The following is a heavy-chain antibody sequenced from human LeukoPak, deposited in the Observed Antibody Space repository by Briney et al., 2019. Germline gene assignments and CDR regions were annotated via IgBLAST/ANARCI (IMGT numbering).Heavy chain of an antibody. CDR3: AKIPLDGDYSYFDY. Sequence: GGSLRLSCTASGFTFSNFWMGWVRQAPGKGLEWVANIKQDETEKFYLGSVKGRFTISRDNAKNSLYLQMNSLRAEDTAVYYCAKIPLDGDYSYFDYWGQGTLVTVSS. CDR2: IKQDETEK. J-gene: IGHJ4*02. CDR1: GFTFSNFW. D-gene: IGHD4-17*01. V-gene: IGHV3-7*03.